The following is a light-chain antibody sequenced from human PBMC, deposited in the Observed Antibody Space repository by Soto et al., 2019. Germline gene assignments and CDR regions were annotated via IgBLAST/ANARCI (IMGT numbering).Light chain of an antibody. CDR3: QQRYNSLT. V-gene: IGKV3-15*01. J-gene: IGKJ4*01. CDR2: GAS. CDR1: QSVSSK. Sequence: EIVMTQSPATLSVSPGERATLSCRASQSVSSKLAWYQQKPGQAPRLLIYGASTRATGIPARFSGSGSGTEFTLTISSLQSEDFAVYYCQQRYNSLTFGGGTKVDIK.